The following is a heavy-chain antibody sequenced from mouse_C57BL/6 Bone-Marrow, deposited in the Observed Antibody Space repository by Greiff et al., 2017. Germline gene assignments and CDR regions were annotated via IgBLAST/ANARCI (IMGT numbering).Heavy chain of an antibody. Sequence: VQLQQSGAELVMPGASVKLSCKASGYTFTSYWMHWVKQRPGQGLEWIGEIDPSDSYTNYNQKFKGKSTLTVDKSSSTAYMQLSSLTSEDSAVYYWARPYYYGRGGYFDVWGTGTTVTVSS. J-gene: IGHJ1*03. V-gene: IGHV1-69*01. CDR3: ARPYYYGRGGYFDV. D-gene: IGHD1-1*01. CDR2: IDPSDSYT. CDR1: GYTFTSYW.